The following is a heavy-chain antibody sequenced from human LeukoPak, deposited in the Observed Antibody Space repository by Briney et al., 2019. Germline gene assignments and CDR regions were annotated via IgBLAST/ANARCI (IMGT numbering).Heavy chain of an antibody. Sequence: SETLSLTCTVSGGSISSGSYYWSWIRQPAGKGLEWIGRIYTSGSTNYNPSLKSRVTISVDTSKNQFSLKLSSVTAADTAVYYCQGDGDAFDIWGQGTMVTVSS. J-gene: IGHJ3*02. CDR3: QGDGDAFDI. V-gene: IGHV4-61*02. CDR2: IYTSGST. CDR1: GGSISSGSYY.